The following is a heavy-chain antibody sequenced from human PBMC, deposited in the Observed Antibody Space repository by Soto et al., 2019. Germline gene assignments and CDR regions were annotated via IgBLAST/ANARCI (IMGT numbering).Heavy chain of an antibody. V-gene: IGHV4-30-2*01. CDR3: ARESIAVAGTGNYFDY. Sequence: KHSYTLSLPCAVSGGSISSGGYSWSWIRQPPGKGLEWIGYIYHSGSTYYNPSLKSRVTISVDRSKNQFSLKLSSVTAADTAVYYCARESIAVAGTGNYFDYWGQGTLVTVSS. D-gene: IGHD6-19*01. CDR1: GGSISSGGYS. CDR2: IYHSGST. J-gene: IGHJ4*02.